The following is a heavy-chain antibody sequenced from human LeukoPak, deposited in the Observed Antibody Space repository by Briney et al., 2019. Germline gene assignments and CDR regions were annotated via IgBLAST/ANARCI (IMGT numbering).Heavy chain of an antibody. Sequence: PSETLSLTCTVSGGSISSGDYYWSWIRQPPGKGLEWIGYIYYSGSTYYNPSLKSRVTISVDTSKNQFSLKLSSVTAADTAVYYCARHPGHLLGTRYCSSTSCPSRVHPWGQGTLVTVSS. J-gene: IGHJ5*02. V-gene: IGHV4-30-4*01. CDR3: ARHPGHLLGTRYCSSTSCPSRVHP. CDR2: IYYSGST. D-gene: IGHD2-2*01. CDR1: GGSISSGDYY.